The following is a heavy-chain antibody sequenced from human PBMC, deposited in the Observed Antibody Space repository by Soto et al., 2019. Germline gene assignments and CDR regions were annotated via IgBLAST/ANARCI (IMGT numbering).Heavy chain of an antibody. V-gene: IGHV1-69*02. CDR1: GDTFSFYT. Sequence: VKVSCKASGDTFSFYTINWVRQAPGLGLEWVGRINPILSMSNYAQKFQGRVTTTADKSTSTAYMELRSLRSEDTAMYYCATSYGSGYRAFDYWGQGALVTVSS. D-gene: IGHD3-10*01. CDR3: ATSYGSGYRAFDY. CDR2: INPILSMS. J-gene: IGHJ4*02.